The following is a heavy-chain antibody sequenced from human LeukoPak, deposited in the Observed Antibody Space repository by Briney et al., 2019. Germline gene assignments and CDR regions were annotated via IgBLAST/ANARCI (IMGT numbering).Heavy chain of an antibody. CDR3: ARFRGGSGSLGPDY. Sequence: SETLSLTCTVSGGSISSSSYYWGWIRQPPGKGLEWIGSIYYSGSTYYNPSLKSRVTISVDTSKNQFSLKLSSVTAADTAVYYCARFRGGSGSLGPDYWGQGTLVTVSS. D-gene: IGHD6-19*01. J-gene: IGHJ4*02. V-gene: IGHV4-39*01. CDR1: GGSISSSSYY. CDR2: IYYSGST.